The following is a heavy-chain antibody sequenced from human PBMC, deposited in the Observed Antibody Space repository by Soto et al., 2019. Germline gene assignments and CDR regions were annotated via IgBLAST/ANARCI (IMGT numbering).Heavy chain of an antibody. CDR1: GYTFTSYG. CDR3: ARDGDHGDYDDYYYYYMDV. J-gene: IGHJ6*03. D-gene: IGHD4-17*01. Sequence: QVQLVQSGAEVKKPGASVKVSCKASGYTFTSYGISWVRQAPGQGREWMGWISAYNGNTNYAQKLQGRVTMTTDTSTSTAYMELRSLRSDDTAVYYCARDGDHGDYDDYYYYYMDVWGKGTTVTVSS. CDR2: ISAYNGNT. V-gene: IGHV1-18*01.